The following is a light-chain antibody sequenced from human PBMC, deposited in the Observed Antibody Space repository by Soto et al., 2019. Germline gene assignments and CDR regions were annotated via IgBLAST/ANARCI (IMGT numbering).Light chain of an antibody. CDR1: QSVTTN. J-gene: IGKJ5*01. V-gene: IGKV3-15*01. CDR3: QQYNNLPPT. CDR2: HAS. Sequence: EIVMTQSPATLSVSPGERATLSCRASQSVTTNLAWYQQKPAQAPRLLIYHASARPGGIPARFSGSGSGTEFTLNISSLQSEDFAVYFCQQYNNLPPTVGQGTRLEIK.